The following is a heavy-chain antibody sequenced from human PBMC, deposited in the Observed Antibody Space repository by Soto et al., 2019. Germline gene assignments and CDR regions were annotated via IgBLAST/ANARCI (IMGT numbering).Heavy chain of an antibody. Sequence: SETLSLTCTVSGGSINSRSYYWGSIPKSPGKGLEWIWSIYYSGSTYYNPYHKSRVAMSVDTAKNQFSLKLRSVSAADTAVYYCERQLTSVVSQAYFADGGQGSLVTVSS. J-gene: IGHJ4*02. CDR2: IYYSGST. V-gene: IGHV4-39*01. CDR1: GGSINSRSYY. CDR3: ERQLTSVVSQAYFAD. D-gene: IGHD4-17*01.